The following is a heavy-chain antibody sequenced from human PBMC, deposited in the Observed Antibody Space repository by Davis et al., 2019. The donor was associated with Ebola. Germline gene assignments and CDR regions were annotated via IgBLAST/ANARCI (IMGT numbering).Heavy chain of an antibody. J-gene: IGHJ6*02. CDR3: ARDSYCSSTSCYTGTYYYYGMDV. CDR2: VSAYNGNT. V-gene: IGHV1-18*01. Sequence: ASVKVSCKASGGTFSSSAISWVRQAPGQGLEWMGWVSAYNGNTNYAQKLQGRVTMTTDTSTSTAYMELRSLRSDDTAVYYCARDSYCSSTSCYTGTYYYYGMDVWGQGTTVTVSS. CDR1: GGTFSSSA. D-gene: IGHD2-2*02.